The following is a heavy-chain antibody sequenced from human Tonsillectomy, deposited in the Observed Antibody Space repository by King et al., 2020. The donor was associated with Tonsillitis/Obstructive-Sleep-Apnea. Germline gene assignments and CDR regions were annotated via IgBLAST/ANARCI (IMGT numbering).Heavy chain of an antibody. J-gene: IGHJ4*02. CDR3: ARGAPAALDY. CDR2: IWYDGSNK. Sequence: VQLVESGGGVVQPGRSLRLSCAASGFTFINYGMHWVRQAPGKGLEWVAVIWYDGSNKYYADSVKGRFTISRDNSKNTLYLQMYSLRAEDTAVYYCARGAPAALDYWGQGTLLTVSS. D-gene: IGHD2-2*01. CDR1: GFTFINYG. V-gene: IGHV3-33*01.